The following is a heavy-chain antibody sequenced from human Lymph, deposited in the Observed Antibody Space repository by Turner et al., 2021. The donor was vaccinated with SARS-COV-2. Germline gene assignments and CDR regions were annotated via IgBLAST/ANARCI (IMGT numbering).Heavy chain of an antibody. V-gene: IGHV3-43*02. D-gene: IGHD2-15*01. J-gene: IGHJ4*02. CDR3: AKDPGYCSGGSCYSRTYFDY. Sequence: VQLVKSGGGVVQPGGYLRLSCAASGFAFCDYAMHWVRQAPGKGLEWVSIISGEGGSTYSADSVKGRFTISRDNSKNSLYLQMNSLRTEDTALYYCAKDPGYCSGGSCYSRTYFDYWGQGTLVTVSS. CDR2: ISGEGGST. CDR1: GFAFCDYA.